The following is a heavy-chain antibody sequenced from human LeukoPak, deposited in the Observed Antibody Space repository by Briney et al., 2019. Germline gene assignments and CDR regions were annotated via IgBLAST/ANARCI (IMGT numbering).Heavy chain of an antibody. J-gene: IGHJ5*02. Sequence: ASVKVSCKASGGTFSSYAISWVRQAPGQGLEWMGGIIPIFGTANYAQKFQGRVTITADESTSTAYMELSSLRAEDTAVYYCAKSAVGTSRGNWFDPWGQGTLVTVSS. CDR3: AKSAVGTSRGNWFDP. D-gene: IGHD4-23*01. CDR1: GGTFSSYA. V-gene: IGHV1-69*13. CDR2: IIPIFGTA.